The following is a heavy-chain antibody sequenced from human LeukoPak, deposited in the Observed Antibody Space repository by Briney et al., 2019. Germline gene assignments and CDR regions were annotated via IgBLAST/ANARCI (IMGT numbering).Heavy chain of an antibody. V-gene: IGHV4-31*03. J-gene: IGHJ4*02. D-gene: IGHD1-26*01. Sequence: PSQTLSLTCTVSGGSISSGGYYWSWIRQHPGKGLEWIGYIYYSGSTYYNPSLKSRVTISVDTSKNQFSLKLSSVTAADTAVYYCARAPDEVLRQYYFDYWGQGTLVTVSS. CDR1: GGSISSGGYY. CDR2: IYYSGST. CDR3: ARAPDEVLRQYYFDY.